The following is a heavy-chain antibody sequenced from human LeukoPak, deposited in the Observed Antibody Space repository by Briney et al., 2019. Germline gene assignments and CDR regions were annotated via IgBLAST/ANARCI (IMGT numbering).Heavy chain of an antibody. V-gene: IGHV4-39*01. CDR2: IYYSGST. D-gene: IGHD3-10*01. J-gene: IGHJ3*02. CDR3: ARVGLLWFGENCDAFDI. CDR1: GGSIGSSSYY. Sequence: SETLSLTCTVSGGSIGSSSYYWGWIRQPPGKGLEWIGSIYYSGSTYYNPSLKSRVTISVDTSKNQFSLKLSSVTAADTAVYYCARVGLLWFGENCDAFDIWGQGTMVTVSS.